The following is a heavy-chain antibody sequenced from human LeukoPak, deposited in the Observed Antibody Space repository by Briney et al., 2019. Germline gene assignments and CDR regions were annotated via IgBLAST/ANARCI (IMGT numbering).Heavy chain of an antibody. J-gene: IGHJ6*03. Sequence: SETLSLTCAVYGGSFSGYYWSWIRQPPGKGLEWIGEINHSGSTNYNPSLKSRVTISVDTSKNQFSLKLSSVTAADTAVYYCARGAEGSSSWYAPYYYYMDVWGKGTTVTISS. CDR1: GGSFSGYY. D-gene: IGHD6-13*01. CDR2: INHSGST. CDR3: ARGAEGSSSWYAPYYYYMDV. V-gene: IGHV4-34*01.